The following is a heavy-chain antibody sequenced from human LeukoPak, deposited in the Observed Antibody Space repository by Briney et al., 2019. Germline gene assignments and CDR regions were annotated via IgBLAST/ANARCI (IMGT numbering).Heavy chain of an antibody. CDR3: AGEIGYSSAFQH. CDR1: GGSISSYY. CDR2: IYYSGST. J-gene: IGHJ1*01. D-gene: IGHD6-19*01. Sequence: SETLSLTCTVSGGSISSYYWSWIRQPPGKGLEWIGYIYYSGSTNYNPSLKSRVTISVGTSKNQFSLKLSSVTAADTAVYYCAGEIGYSSAFQHWGQGTLVTVSS. V-gene: IGHV4-59*01.